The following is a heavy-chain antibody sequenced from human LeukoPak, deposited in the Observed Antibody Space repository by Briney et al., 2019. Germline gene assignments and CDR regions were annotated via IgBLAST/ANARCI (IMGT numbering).Heavy chain of an antibody. V-gene: IGHV4-4*07. Sequence: SETLSLTCTVSGASITSISTDNWSWIRQPAGKGLEWIGRIYTSGPTNYNPSLKSRVTMSLDTSKNQFSLKLTSVTAADTAIYYCAAEFSLRAQGTMVTVSS. CDR2: IYTSGPT. CDR1: GASITSISTDN. J-gene: IGHJ3*01. CDR3: AAEFSL.